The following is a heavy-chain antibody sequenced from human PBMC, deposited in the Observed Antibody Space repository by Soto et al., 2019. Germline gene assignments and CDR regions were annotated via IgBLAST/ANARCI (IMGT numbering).Heavy chain of an antibody. Sequence: SETLSLTCTVSGGSISSYYWSWIRQPPGKGLEWIGYIYYSGSTNYNPSLKSRVTISVDTSKNQFSLKLSSVTAADTAVYYCARHNDILTGNFLYHFDYWGQGTLVTVSS. D-gene: IGHD3-9*01. CDR3: ARHNDILTGNFLYHFDY. J-gene: IGHJ4*02. V-gene: IGHV4-59*08. CDR2: IYYSGST. CDR1: GGSISSYY.